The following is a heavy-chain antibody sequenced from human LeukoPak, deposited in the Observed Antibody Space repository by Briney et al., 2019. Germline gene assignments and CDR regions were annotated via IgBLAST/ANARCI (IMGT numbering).Heavy chain of an antibody. CDR1: GGSISSYD. J-gene: IGHJ5*02. CDR3: ARDDPVGSNWFDP. V-gene: IGHV4-59*01. CDR2: IYYSGST. Sequence: SETLSLTCTVSGGSISSYDWSWIRQPPGKGLEGIGYIYYSGSTNYNPSLKSRVTISVDTSKNQFSLKLSSVTAADTAVYYCARDDPVGSNWFDPWGQGTLVTVSS.